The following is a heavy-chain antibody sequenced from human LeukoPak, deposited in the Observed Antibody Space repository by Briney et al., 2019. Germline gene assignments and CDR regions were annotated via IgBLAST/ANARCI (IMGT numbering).Heavy chain of an antibody. D-gene: IGHD2-2*01. J-gene: IGHJ4*02. CDR3: AKERLSYCSSTSCYTFYFDY. CDR2: IRYDGSNK. V-gene: IGHV3-30*02. CDR1: GFTFSSYG. Sequence: GGSLRLSCAASGFTFSSYGMHWDRQAPGKGLEWVAFIRYDGSNKYYADSVKGRFTISRDNSKSTLYLQMNSLRAEDTAVYYCAKERLSYCSSTSCYTFYFDYWGQGTLVTVSS.